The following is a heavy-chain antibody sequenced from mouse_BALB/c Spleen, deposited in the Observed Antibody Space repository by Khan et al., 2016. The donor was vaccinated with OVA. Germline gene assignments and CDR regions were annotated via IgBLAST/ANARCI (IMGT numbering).Heavy chain of an antibody. V-gene: IGHV5-6*01. J-gene: IGHJ3*01. Sequence: EVELVESGGDLVKPGGSLKLSCAASGFTFSTYGMSWVRQAPDKRLEWVATVSTGGSYTYYPDSVKGRFPISRDNAKNNLYLQMSGLRSEDTAMFYCTRLAYYYDSEGFAYWGQGTLVTVSA. CDR1: GFTFSTYG. CDR3: TRLAYYYDSEGFAY. D-gene: IGHD1-1*01. CDR2: VSTGGSYT.